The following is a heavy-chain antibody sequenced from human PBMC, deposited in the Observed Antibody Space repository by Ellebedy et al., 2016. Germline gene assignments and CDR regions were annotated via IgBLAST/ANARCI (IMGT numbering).Heavy chain of an antibody. CDR3: ARDRGNHYGSDCFDN. J-gene: IGHJ4*02. CDR1: EYTFTGYH. D-gene: IGHD3-10*01. V-gene: IGHV1-2*02. CDR2: INTNNGDT. Sequence: ASVKVSCXASEYTFTGYHMHWVRQAPGQGLEWMGWINTNNGDTRYAQKFQDRVTMTRDTSISTAYVELSRLRPDDTAVYYCARDRGNHYGSDCFDNWGQGTLVTVSS.